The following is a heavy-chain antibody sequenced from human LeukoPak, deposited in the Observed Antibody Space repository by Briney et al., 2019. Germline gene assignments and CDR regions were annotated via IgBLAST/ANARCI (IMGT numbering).Heavy chain of an antibody. D-gene: IGHD2-8*02. Sequence: LPGRCLRPSCAAAGFSFTSYGMGWVSQAPGRGLGWVAVIWYDGSKKYYADSVKGRFTSSRDNSKTTLSLQINSLRAEDTAVYYCAREVPGGRFDYWGQGTLVTVSS. J-gene: IGHJ4*02. V-gene: IGHV3-33*01. CDR3: AREVPGGRFDY. CDR2: IWYDGSKK. CDR1: GFSFTSYG.